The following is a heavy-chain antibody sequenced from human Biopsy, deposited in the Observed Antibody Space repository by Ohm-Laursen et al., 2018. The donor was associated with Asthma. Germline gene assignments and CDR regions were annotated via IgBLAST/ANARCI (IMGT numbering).Heavy chain of an antibody. CDR2: IDPNSGGT. J-gene: IGHJ3*02. V-gene: IGHV1-2*06. CDR3: ARAYGGNFFSGAFDI. D-gene: IGHD4-23*01. CDR1: GYPFTDYY. Sequence: ASVKVSCKASGYPFTDYYVHWVRQAPGQGLEWMGRIDPNSGGTNYAQKFLGRVTMTRDTSVNTAFMVLSRLRSDDTAVYYCARAYGGNFFSGAFDIWGQGTMVTVSS.